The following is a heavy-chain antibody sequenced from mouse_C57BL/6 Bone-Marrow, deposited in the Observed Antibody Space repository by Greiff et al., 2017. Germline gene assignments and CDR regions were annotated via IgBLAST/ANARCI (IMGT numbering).Heavy chain of an antibody. J-gene: IGHJ2*01. CDR2: ISYSGST. D-gene: IGHD2-5*01. CDR1: GYSITSDY. V-gene: IGHV3-8*01. Sequence: EVKLVESGPGLAKPSQTLSLTCSVTGYSITSDYWNWIRKFPGNKLEYMGYISYSGSTYYNPSPKSRISITRVTSKNQYYLQLNAVTTEDTATDYCARYIYSNYVFDYWGQGTTLTVSS. CDR3: ARYIYSNYVFDY.